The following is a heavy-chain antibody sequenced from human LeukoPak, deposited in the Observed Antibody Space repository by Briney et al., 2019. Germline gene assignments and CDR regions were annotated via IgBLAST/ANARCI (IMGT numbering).Heavy chain of an antibody. J-gene: IGHJ6*02. CDR2: IYYSGST. CDR1: GGSISSSSYY. V-gene: IGHV4-39*07. CDR3: ARHDDIAVFQNGMDV. D-gene: IGHD6-19*01. Sequence: SETLSLTCTVSGGSISSSSYYWGCIRQPPGKGLECIGSIYYSGSTYYNPSLKSRVTMSVDTSKNQFSLRLSSVTAADTAVYYCARHDDIAVFQNGMDVWGQGTTVTVSS.